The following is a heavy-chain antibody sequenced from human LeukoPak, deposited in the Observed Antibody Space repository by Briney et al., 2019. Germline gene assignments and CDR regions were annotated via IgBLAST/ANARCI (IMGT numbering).Heavy chain of an antibody. D-gene: IGHD2-15*01. CDR2: ISGSGGST. J-gene: IGHJ4*02. Sequence: GGSLRLSCAASGFTFSSYAMSWVRQAPGKGLEWVSAISGSGGSTYYAASVKGPFTLSRDNSRNSLYQQMNSLRAEDTAVYYCAKVGRDQLLLPESYFDDWGQGTLVTVSS. CDR3: AKVGRDQLLLPESYFDD. CDR1: GFTFSSYA. V-gene: IGHV3-23*01.